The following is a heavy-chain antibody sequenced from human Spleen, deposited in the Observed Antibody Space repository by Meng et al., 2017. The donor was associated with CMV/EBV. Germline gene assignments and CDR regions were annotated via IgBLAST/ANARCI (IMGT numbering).Heavy chain of an antibody. CDR2: ISGSGGST. V-gene: IGHV3-23*01. CDR3: AKRPGEYEAFDI. D-gene: IGHD3-10*01. J-gene: IGHJ3*02. CDR1: GFTFSSYA. Sequence: GESLKISCAASGFTFSSYAMSWVRQAPGKGLEWVSAISGSGGSTYYADSVERRFTISSDNYKNTLYLQMNSLRAEDTAVYYCAKRPGEYEAFDIWGQGTMVTVSS.